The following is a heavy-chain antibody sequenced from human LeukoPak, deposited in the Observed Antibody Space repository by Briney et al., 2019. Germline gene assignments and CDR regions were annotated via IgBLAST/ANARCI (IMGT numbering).Heavy chain of an antibody. CDR2: ISGSGGST. V-gene: IGHV3-23*01. J-gene: IGHJ3*02. CDR1: GFTFSSYA. CDR3: AKDSGLYSGYDDDAFDI. D-gene: IGHD5-12*01. Sequence: GGSLRLSCAASGFTFSSYAMSWVRQAPGKGLEWVSAISGSGGSTYYADSVKGRFTISRDNSKNTLYLQMNSLRAEDTAVYYCAKDSGLYSGYDDDAFDIWGQGTMVTVSS.